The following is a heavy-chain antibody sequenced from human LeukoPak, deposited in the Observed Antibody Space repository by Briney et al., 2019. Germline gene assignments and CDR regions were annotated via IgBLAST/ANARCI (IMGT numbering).Heavy chain of an antibody. J-gene: IGHJ4*02. CDR1: GFTFSSYE. V-gene: IGHV4-39*07. CDR3: ARDKRY. CDR2: IYYSGST. Sequence: LRLSCAASGFTFSSYEMNWVRQAPGKGLEWIGSIYYSGSTYYNPSLKSRVTISVDTSKNQFSLKLSSVTAADTAVYYCARDKRYWGQGTLVTVSS.